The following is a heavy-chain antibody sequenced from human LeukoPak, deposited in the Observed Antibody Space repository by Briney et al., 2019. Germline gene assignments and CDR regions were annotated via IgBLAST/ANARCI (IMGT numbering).Heavy chain of an antibody. CDR3: ARALSSSSLNWFDP. J-gene: IGHJ5*02. D-gene: IGHD6-6*01. CDR1: GFTFDDYA. CDR2: INWNGGST. Sequence: GGSLRLSCAASGFTFDDYAMHWVRQAPGKGLEWVSGINWNGGSTGYADSVKGRFTISRDNAKNSLYLQMNSLRAEDTALYYCARALSSSSLNWFDPWGQGTLVTVSS. V-gene: IGHV3-20*04.